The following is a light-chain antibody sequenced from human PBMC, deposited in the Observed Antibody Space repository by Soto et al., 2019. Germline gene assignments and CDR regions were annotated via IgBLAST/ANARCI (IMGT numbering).Light chain of an antibody. CDR2: GAS. CDR1: QSVSSN. V-gene: IGKV3-15*01. J-gene: IGKJ3*01. CDR3: QQYNNWPPFT. Sequence: EIVMTQSPATLSVSPGERATLSCRASQSVSSNLAWYQQKPGQAPRLLIYGASTRATGIPARFSGSGSGTEFTLTISSLQSEDFAVYYCQQYNNWPPFTFGPGTKGDIK.